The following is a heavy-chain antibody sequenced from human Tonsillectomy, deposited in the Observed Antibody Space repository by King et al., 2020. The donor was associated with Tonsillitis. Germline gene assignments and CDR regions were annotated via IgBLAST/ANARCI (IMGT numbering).Heavy chain of an antibody. D-gene: IGHD5-12*01. CDR1: GDSVSSGSYY. CDR2: IYYSGST. V-gene: IGHV4-61*01. CDR3: ARDSDDYSFDY. Sequence: QLQLQESGPGLVKPSETLSLTCTVSGDSVSSGSYYWSWIRQPPGKGLEWIGYIYYSGSTNYNPSLKSRVTISVDTSKNQFSLKLSSVTAADTAVYYCARDSDDYSFDYWGQGTLVTVSS. J-gene: IGHJ4*02.